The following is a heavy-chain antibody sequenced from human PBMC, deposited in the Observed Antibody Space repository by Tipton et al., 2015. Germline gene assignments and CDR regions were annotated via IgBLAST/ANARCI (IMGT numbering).Heavy chain of an antibody. Sequence: SLRLSCAASGLTFDDYGMTWVRQVPGKGLEWVANIKPDGSESYYLESVKGRFTFSRDNAKNSLYLQMNRLRAEDTAVYYCARSGGYGWDQWGQGTLVTVSS. CDR1: GLTFDDYG. J-gene: IGHJ4*02. CDR3: ARSGGYGWDQ. D-gene: IGHD5-12*01. CDR2: IKPDGSES. V-gene: IGHV3-7*01.